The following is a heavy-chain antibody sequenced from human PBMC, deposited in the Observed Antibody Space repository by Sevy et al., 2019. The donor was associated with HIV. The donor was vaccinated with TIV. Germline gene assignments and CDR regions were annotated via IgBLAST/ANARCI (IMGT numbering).Heavy chain of an antibody. V-gene: IGHV5-51*01. CDR3: ATSRSGYFDSSGYYIY. CDR1: GYSFTSHW. D-gene: IGHD3-22*01. Sequence: GESLKISCKGSGYSFTSHWIGWVRHMPGKGLEWMGIIYPDDSDTRYSPSFEGQVTFSADKSISTAYLQWIRLKASDTAMYYCATSRSGYFDSSGYYIYWGQGTLVTVSS. J-gene: IGHJ4*02. CDR2: IYPDDSDT.